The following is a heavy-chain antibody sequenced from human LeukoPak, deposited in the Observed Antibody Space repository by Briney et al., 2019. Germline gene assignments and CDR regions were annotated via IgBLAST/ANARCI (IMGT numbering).Heavy chain of an antibody. CDR3: ARDRHSGAYNFDY. CDR1: GFAFSSFS. J-gene: IGHJ4*02. V-gene: IGHV3-48*02. Sequence: PGGSLRLSCAASGFAFSSFSMNWVRQAPGKGLEWVSYMSSDSSSIYYADSVKGRFTISRDSAKNSLYLQMSSLRDEDTAVYYCARDRHSGAYNFDYWGQGTLVTVSS. CDR2: MSSDSSSI. D-gene: IGHD1-26*01.